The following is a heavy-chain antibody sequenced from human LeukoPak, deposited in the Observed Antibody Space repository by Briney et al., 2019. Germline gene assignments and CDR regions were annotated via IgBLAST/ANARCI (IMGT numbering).Heavy chain of an antibody. CDR3: ARHDAGIAARPFDN. CDR2: IHASGPT. CDR1: GGSISTYY. Sequence: SATLSLPCAVSGGSISTYYWSWIRRPPGKGLEWIAYIHASGPTNYNPSLKSRITISVDTSKNQFSLKLSSVTAADTAVYYCARHDAGIAARPFDNWGQGTLVTVSS. D-gene: IGHD6-6*01. J-gene: IGHJ4*02. V-gene: IGHV4-4*09.